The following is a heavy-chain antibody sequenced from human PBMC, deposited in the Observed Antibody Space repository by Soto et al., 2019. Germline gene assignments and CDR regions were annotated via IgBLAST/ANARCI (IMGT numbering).Heavy chain of an antibody. CDR3: AREASYYDSNTAPMDY. Sequence: GGSLRLSCAASGFTFSSYAMHWVRQAPGKGLEWVAVISYDGSNKYYADSVKGRFTISRDNSKNTLYLQMNSLRAEDTAVYYCAREASYYDSNTAPMDYWGQGTLVTVSS. CDR1: GFTFSSYA. J-gene: IGHJ4*02. D-gene: IGHD3-22*01. CDR2: ISYDGSNK. V-gene: IGHV3-30-3*01.